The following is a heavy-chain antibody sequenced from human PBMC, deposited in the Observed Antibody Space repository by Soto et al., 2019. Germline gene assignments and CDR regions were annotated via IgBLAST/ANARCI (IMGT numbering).Heavy chain of an antibody. D-gene: IGHD4-17*01. V-gene: IGHV4-31*03. Sequence: QVQLQESGPGLVKPSQTLSLTCTVSGGSISSGGYYWSWIRQHPGKGLEWIGYIYYSGSTYYNPSLKSRVTISVDTSKNQFPLKLSSVTAADTAVYYCARDRDKKTVTRPYYYYYGMDVWGQGTTVTVSS. CDR3: ARDRDKKTVTRPYYYYYGMDV. CDR1: GGSISSGGYY. J-gene: IGHJ6*02. CDR2: IYYSGST.